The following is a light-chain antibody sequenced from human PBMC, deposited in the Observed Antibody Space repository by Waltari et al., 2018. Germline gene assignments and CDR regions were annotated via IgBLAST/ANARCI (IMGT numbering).Light chain of an antibody. V-gene: IGLV1-47*01. CDR2: KNN. J-gene: IGLJ3*02. Sequence: QSALTQPPSVSGAPGQRVTLSCSGSSPTIPTNYGYWYRQLPGAPPTLLMFKNNERPPGVPDRFSGSKSGTSASLVISGLRSEDEAEYYCASWDDSLSGSWVFGGGTKLTVL. CDR1: SPTIPTNY. CDR3: ASWDDSLSGSWV.